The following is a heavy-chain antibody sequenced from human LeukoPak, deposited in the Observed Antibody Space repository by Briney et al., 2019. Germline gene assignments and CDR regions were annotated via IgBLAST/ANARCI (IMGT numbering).Heavy chain of an antibody. CDR3: ARGGHRNLDY. J-gene: IGHJ4*02. V-gene: IGHV3-7*05. Sequence: GGSLRLSCAASGCTFSDYSMTWVRQAPGKGLEWVATIKDGGSEKYYVDSVKGRFTISRDNAGNSVHLQMNSLRAEDTAVYYCARGGHRNLDYWGQGALVTVSS. CDR2: IKDGGSEK. CDR1: GCTFSDYS.